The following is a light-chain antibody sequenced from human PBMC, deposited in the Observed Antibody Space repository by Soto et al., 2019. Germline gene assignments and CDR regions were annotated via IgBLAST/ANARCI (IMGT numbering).Light chain of an antibody. V-gene: IGKV2-30*01. CDR2: QVS. J-gene: IGKJ1*01. Sequence: DAVLTQSPLSLPVTLGQPAAISCRSSQSLVYSNGNAYVIWFQQRPGQSPRRLIYQVSTRDAGVPDRFSGSGAGTYFTLTISRVEAEDVGLYYCMQGTHWPWTFGQGTKVEIK. CDR3: MQGTHWPWT. CDR1: QSLVYSNGNAY.